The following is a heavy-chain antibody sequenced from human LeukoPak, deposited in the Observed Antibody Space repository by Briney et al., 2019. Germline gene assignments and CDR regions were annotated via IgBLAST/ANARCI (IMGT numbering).Heavy chain of an antibody. V-gene: IGHV3-23*01. Sequence: GGSLRLSCAASGFTFSSYAMSWVRQAPGKGLEWVSAISGSGGSTYYADSVKGRFTISRDNSKNTLYLQMNSLRAEDTAVYYCAKGIRPGYSYGSGGAFDIWGQGTMVTVSS. CDR1: GFTFSSYA. J-gene: IGHJ3*02. CDR2: ISGSGGST. CDR3: AKGIRPGYSYGSGGAFDI. D-gene: IGHD5-18*01.